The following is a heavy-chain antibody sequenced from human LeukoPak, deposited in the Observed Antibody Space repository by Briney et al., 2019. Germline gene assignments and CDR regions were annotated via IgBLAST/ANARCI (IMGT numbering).Heavy chain of an antibody. CDR3: VRDAIYYYYYMDV. CDR1: GYTFGTHW. CDR2: INAGNGNT. Sequence: ASVKISCKPSGYTFGTHWMHWVRQAPGQGLEWMGWINAGNGNTKYSQEFQGRVTITRDTSASTAYMELSRLRSDDTAVYYCVRDAIYYYYYMDVWGKGTTVTISS. J-gene: IGHJ6*03. V-gene: IGHV1-3*01.